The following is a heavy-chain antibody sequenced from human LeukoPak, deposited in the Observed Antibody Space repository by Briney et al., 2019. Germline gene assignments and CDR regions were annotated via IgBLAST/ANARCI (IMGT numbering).Heavy chain of an antibody. J-gene: IGHJ3*02. D-gene: IGHD2-21*01. CDR1: VGSISSSNW. CDR3: VYRGAPGAFDI. V-gene: IGHV4-4*02. CDR2: IYHSGIT. Sequence: SGTLSLTCTVSVGSISSSNWWSWVRQPPGKGLEWIGEIYHSGITNYNASPKSRVTISVDKSKNQLSLKLTSVTAADTAVYYCVYRGAPGAFDIWGQGTMVTVSS.